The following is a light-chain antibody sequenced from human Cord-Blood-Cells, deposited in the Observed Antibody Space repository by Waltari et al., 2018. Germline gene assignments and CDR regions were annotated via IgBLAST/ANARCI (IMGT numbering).Light chain of an antibody. CDR2: DVS. Sequence: QSALTPPASVSGSPGQSITISSPGTSSDVGGYNYISWYQQHPGKAPKLMIYDVSNRPSGVSNRFSGSKSGNTASLTISGLQAEDEADYYCSSYTSSSTLFGGGTKLTVL. CDR1: SSDVGGYNY. V-gene: IGLV2-14*01. CDR3: SSYTSSSTL. J-gene: IGLJ2*01.